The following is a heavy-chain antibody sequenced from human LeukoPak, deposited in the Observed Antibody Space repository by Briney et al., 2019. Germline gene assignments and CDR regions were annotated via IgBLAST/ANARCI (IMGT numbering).Heavy chain of an antibody. CDR3: ARVRLYNWFDP. V-gene: IGHV4-59*08. CDR2: IYYSGST. CDR1: GGSFSGYY. D-gene: IGHD3-10*01. J-gene: IGHJ5*02. Sequence: SETLSLTCAVYGGSFSGYYWSWIRQPPGKGLEWIGYIYYSGSTNYNPSLKSRVTISVDTSKNQFSLKLSSVTAADTAVYYCARVRLYNWFDPWGQGTLVTVSS.